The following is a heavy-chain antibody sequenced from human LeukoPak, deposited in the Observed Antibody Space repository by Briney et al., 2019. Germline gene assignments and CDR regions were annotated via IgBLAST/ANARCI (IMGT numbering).Heavy chain of an antibody. D-gene: IGHD5-18*01. Sequence: PGGSLRLSCAASGFTFSSYGMHWVRQAPGKGLEWVPVISYDGSNKYYADSVKGRFTISRDNSKNTLYLQMNSLRAEDTAVYYCAVSGYSYGDQGTWGMDVWGQGTTVTVSS. CDR3: AVSGYSYGDQGTWGMDV. J-gene: IGHJ6*02. V-gene: IGHV3-30*03. CDR1: GFTFSSYG. CDR2: ISYDGSNK.